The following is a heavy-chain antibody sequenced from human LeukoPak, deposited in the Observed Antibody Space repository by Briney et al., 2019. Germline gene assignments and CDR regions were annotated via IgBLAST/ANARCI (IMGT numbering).Heavy chain of an antibody. CDR3: ARSYYYDSSGLWFDP. CDR1: GGTFSSYA. J-gene: IGHJ5*02. V-gene: IGHV1-69*05. CDR2: IIPIFGTA. D-gene: IGHD3-22*01. Sequence: ASVKVSCKASGGTFSSYAISWVRQAPGQGLEWMGGIIPIFGTANYAQKFQGRVTITTDESTSTAYMELSSLRSEDTAVYYCARSYYYDSSGLWFDPWGQGTLVTVSS.